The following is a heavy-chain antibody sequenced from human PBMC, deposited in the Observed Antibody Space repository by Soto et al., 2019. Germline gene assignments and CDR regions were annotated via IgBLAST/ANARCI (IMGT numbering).Heavy chain of an antibody. CDR3: AKSTDGSYYYYYYGMDV. D-gene: IGHD1-26*01. J-gene: IGHJ6*02. V-gene: IGHV1-2*02. CDR2: INPNSGGT. CDR1: GYTFTGYY. Sequence: ASVKVSCKASGYTFTGYYMHWVRQAPGQGLEWMGWINPNSGGTNYAQKFQGRVTMTRDTSISTAYMELSRLRSDDTAVYYCAKSTDGSYYYYYYGMDVWGQGTTVTVPS.